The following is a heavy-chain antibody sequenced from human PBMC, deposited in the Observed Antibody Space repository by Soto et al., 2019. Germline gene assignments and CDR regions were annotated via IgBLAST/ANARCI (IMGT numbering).Heavy chain of an antibody. D-gene: IGHD2-2*01. CDR3: ALLKDIVVVPAAKENWFNP. CDR1: GYTFTSYG. V-gene: IGHV1-8*01. Sequence: ASVKVSCKASGYTFTSYGVGWVRQAPGQGLEWMGWISVNSGNTGYAQKFQGRVTMTRNTSISTAYMELSSLRSEDTAVYYCALLKDIVVVPAAKENWFNPWGQGTLVTVSS. CDR2: ISVNSGNT. J-gene: IGHJ5*02.